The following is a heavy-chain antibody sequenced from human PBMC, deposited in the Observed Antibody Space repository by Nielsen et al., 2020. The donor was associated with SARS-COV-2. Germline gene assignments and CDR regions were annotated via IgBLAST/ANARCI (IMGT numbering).Heavy chain of an antibody. D-gene: IGHD2-8*01. CDR1: GGSISSSSYY. J-gene: IGHJ5*02. CDR2: IYYSGST. CDR3: VRGNGWFDP. Sequence: SETLSLTCTVSGGSISSSSYYWGWIRQPPGKGLEWIGSIYYSGSTYYNPSLKSRLSIYVDTSKNLFSLRLTSVTTADTATYYCVRGNGWFDPWGQGTRVTVSS. V-gene: IGHV4-39*07.